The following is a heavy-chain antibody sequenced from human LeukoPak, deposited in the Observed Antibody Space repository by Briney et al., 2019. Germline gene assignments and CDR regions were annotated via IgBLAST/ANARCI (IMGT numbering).Heavy chain of an antibody. CDR3: ARARYSSSSGFDY. V-gene: IGHV3-21*01. Sequence: GGSLTLSCAASGFTFSSYSMNWVRQAPGKGLEWVSSISSSSSYIYYADSVKGRFTISRDNAKNSLYLQMNSLRAEDTAVYYCARARYSSSSGFDYWGQGTLVTVSS. J-gene: IGHJ4*02. CDR2: ISSSSSYI. CDR1: GFTFSSYS. D-gene: IGHD6-6*01.